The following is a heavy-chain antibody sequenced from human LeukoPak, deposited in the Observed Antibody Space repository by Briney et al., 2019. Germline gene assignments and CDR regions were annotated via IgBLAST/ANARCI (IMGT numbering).Heavy chain of an antibody. CDR1: GYTFTSYA. Sequence: ASVKVSCKASGYTFTSYAFRWVRQAPGQGLEWMGWISAYNGDTNYAQKFQGRVTMTTDTSTSTAYMDLRSLRSDDTAVYYCARENGDYFWLANYYYYGMDVWGQGTTVTVSS. V-gene: IGHV1-18*01. D-gene: IGHD4-17*01. CDR3: ARENGDYFWLANYYYYGMDV. J-gene: IGHJ6*02. CDR2: ISAYNGDT.